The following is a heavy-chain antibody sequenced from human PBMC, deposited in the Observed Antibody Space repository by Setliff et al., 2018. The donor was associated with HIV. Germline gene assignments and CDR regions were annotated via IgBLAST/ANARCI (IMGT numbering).Heavy chain of an antibody. V-gene: IGHV3-48*04. CDR3: ARAGVVEGYYYYYYMDV. Sequence: AGGSLRLSCETSGFTFGDFCMNWVRQAPGKGLEWVSYISSSGNTIYYADSVKGRFTISRDNAKNSLYLQMNSLRAEDTAVYYCARAGVVEGYYYYYYMDVWGKGTTVTVSS. D-gene: IGHD2-15*01. J-gene: IGHJ6*03. CDR2: ISSSGNTI. CDR1: GFTFGDFC.